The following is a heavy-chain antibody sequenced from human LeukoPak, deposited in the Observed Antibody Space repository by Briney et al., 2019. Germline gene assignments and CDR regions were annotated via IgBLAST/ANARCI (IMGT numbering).Heavy chain of an antibody. CDR3: ARNARFLEWLDYYFDY. D-gene: IGHD3-3*01. CDR1: GFTLSSYW. CDR2: IKQDGSDK. Sequence: WGSLRLSCAASGFTLSSYWMTWVRQAPGKGLEWVASIKQDGSDKYYVDSVKGRFTISRDNAKNSLYLQMNSLRAEDTAVYYCARNARFLEWLDYYFDYWGQGTLVTVSS. V-gene: IGHV3-7*01. J-gene: IGHJ4*02.